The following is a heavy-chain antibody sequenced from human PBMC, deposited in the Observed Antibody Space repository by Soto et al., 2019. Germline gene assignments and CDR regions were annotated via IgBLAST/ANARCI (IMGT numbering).Heavy chain of an antibody. CDR3: AYLYSSSWFDY. CDR1: GFSLSTSGVG. V-gene: IGHV2-5*02. J-gene: IGHJ4*02. Sequence: QITLKESGPTLVKPTQTLTLTCTFSGFSLSTSGVGVGWIRQPPGTALEWLALIYWDDDKRYSPSLKSRLTITKDTSKNQVVLTTTSMDPVDTAAYYCAYLYSSSWFDYWGQGTLVTVSS. CDR2: IYWDDDK. D-gene: IGHD6-13*01.